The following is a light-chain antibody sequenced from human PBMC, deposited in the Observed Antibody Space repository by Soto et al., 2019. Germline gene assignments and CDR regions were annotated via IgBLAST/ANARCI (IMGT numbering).Light chain of an antibody. J-gene: IGKJ2*01. CDR1: QSISSW. Sequence: DIPMTQSPSTLSASVGDRVTITCRASQSISSWLAWYQQKPGKAPKLLIYKASSLESGVPSRFSGSGSGTEVTLTISSLQPDDFATYYCHQYNSYPYTFGQGTKLEIK. CDR3: HQYNSYPYT. V-gene: IGKV1-5*03. CDR2: KAS.